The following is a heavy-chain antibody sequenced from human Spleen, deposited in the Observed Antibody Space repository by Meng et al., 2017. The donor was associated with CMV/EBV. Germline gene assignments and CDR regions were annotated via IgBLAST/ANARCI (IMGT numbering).Heavy chain of an antibody. V-gene: IGHV3-15*01. CDR2: IKSETDGGTT. Sequence: GESLKISCAASGFTFTYAWMSWVRHTPGKGLEWVGRIKSETDGGTTDYAAPVKGRFTISRDDSKNTLYLQMNSLKTEDTAVYYCTTRSSSSPYDYYFYGMDVWGQGTTVTVSS. CDR3: TTRSSSSPYDYYFYGMDV. D-gene: IGHD6-6*01. CDR1: GFTFTYAW. J-gene: IGHJ6*02.